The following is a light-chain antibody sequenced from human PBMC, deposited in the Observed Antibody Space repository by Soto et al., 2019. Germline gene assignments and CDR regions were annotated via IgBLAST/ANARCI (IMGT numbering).Light chain of an antibody. CDR2: GNR. V-gene: IGLV1-40*01. CDR1: TSNLGAGYD. J-gene: IGLJ2*01. CDR3: CSFAGGYILDVV. Sequence: QSVLTQPPSVSGAPGQRVTLSCTGNTSNLGAGYDVHWYQQLPGAAPKLVIFGNRNRPSGVPERFSGSKSGNTASLTISGLQAEDEADYYCCSFAGGYILDVVFGGGTKLTVL.